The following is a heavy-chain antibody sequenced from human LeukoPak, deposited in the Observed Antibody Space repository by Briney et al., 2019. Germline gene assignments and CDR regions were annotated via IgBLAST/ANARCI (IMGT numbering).Heavy chain of an antibody. CDR2: IYYSGST. V-gene: IGHV4-39*01. J-gene: IGHJ4*02. Sequence: SETLSLTCTVSGGSISSSSYYWGWIRQPPGKGLEWIGSIYYSGSTYYNPSLKSRLTISVDTSKNQFSLKLSSVTAADTAVYYCARQLGYCTNGVCPYYFDYWGQGTLVTVSS. CDR1: GGSISSSSYY. CDR3: ARQLGYCTNGVCPYYFDY. D-gene: IGHD2-8*01.